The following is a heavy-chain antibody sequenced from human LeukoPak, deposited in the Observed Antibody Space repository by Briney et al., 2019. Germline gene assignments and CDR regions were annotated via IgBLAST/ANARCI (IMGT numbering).Heavy chain of an antibody. V-gene: IGHV3-23*01. J-gene: IGHJ6*02. CDR3: AKDVSYGMDV. CDR1: GLTFSDYS. CDR2: ISAGGGST. Sequence: PGGSLRLSCAASGLTFSDYSMTWVRQAPGKGLFWVSGISAGGGSTYYADSVKGRFTISRDNSRNTLYLQMNSLRAEDTAVYYCAKDVSYGMDVWGQGTTVTVSS.